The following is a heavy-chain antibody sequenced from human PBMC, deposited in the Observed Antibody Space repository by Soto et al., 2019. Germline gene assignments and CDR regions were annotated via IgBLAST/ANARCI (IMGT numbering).Heavy chain of an antibody. Sequence: QVQVQQSGPGLVKSSETLSLTCAISGDSVFGNSCAWNWIRQSPSRGLEWLGRAYYNSKWNIDYALSVKGRTTIDPDTSKNQLSLHLNSATPEDTAVYFCARGWVREGMDVWGQGTTVTVSS. CDR1: GDSVFGNSCA. CDR2: AYYNSKWNI. D-gene: IGHD2-21*01. CDR3: ARGWVREGMDV. J-gene: IGHJ6*02. V-gene: IGHV6-1*01.